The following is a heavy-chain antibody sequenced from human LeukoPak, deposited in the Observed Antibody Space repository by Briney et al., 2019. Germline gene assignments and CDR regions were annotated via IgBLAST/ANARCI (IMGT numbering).Heavy chain of an antibody. CDR3: ARGLASGYPPIPFDY. D-gene: IGHD3-3*01. J-gene: IGHJ4*02. V-gene: IGHV4-34*12. Sequence: PSETLSLTCAVCGGSFSGYYWTWIRQPPGKGLEWIGEIIDTGSTKYNSSLKSRVTISVDTSKNEFSLNLTSVTAADTAVYYCARGLASGYPPIPFDYWGQGTLVTVSS. CDR1: GGSFSGYY. CDR2: IIDTGST.